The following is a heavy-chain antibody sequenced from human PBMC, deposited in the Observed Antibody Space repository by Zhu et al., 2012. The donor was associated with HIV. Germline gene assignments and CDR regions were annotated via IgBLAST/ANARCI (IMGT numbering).Heavy chain of an antibody. V-gene: IGHV4-39*01. Sequence: QVQLQGSGPRLLKPSETLSLTCTVSGGSITDPGYFWAWIRQPPGKGLEWIGSVYYSGDTYDNPSLKSRLTIPVDTSNNQFSLQLRSLTAADTAVYYCAKSRTSGWYSYAFDVWGQGRVVSASS. CDR3: AKSRTSGWYSYAFDV. D-gene: IGHD6-19*01. CDR2: VYYSGDT. CDR1: GGSITDPGYF. J-gene: IGHJ3*01.